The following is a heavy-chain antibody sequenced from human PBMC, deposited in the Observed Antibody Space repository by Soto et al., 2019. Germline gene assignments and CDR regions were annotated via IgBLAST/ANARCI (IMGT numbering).Heavy chain of an antibody. CDR1: GFTFSSYA. J-gene: IGHJ4*02. Sequence: LRLSCAASGFTFSSYAMHWVRQAPGKGLEWVAVISYDGSNKYYADSVKGRFTISRDNSKNTLYPQMNSLRAEDTAVYYCARDQYYYDSSGTFDYWGQGTLVTVS. CDR3: ARDQYYYDSSGTFDY. CDR2: ISYDGSNK. D-gene: IGHD3-22*01. V-gene: IGHV3-30-3*01.